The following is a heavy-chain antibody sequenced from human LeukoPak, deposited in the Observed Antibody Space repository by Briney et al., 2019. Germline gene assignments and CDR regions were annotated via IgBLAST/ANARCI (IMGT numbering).Heavy chain of an antibody. J-gene: IGHJ6*02. D-gene: IGHD2-2*01. CDR3: AKGAVVPNPYYYGMDV. CDR2: ISYDGSNK. CDR1: GFTFSSYG. V-gene: IGHV3-30*18. Sequence: GRSLRLPCAASGFTFSSYGMHWVRQAPGKGLEWVAVISYDGSNKYYADSVKGRFTISRDNSKNTLYLQMNSLRAEDTAVYYCAKGAVVPNPYYYGMDVWGQGTTVTVSS.